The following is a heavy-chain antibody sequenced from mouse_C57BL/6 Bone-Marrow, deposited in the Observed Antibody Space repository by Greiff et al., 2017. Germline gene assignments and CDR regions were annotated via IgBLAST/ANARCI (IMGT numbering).Heavy chain of an antibody. D-gene: IGHD1-1*01. CDR3: ASDYYGSSRSDV. V-gene: IGHV14-3*01. Sequence: EVQGVESVAELVRPGASVKLSCTASGFNIKNTYMHWVKQRPEQGLEWIGRIDPANGNTKYAPKFQGKATITADTSSNTAYLQLSSLTSEDTAIYYCASDYYGSSRSDVWGTGTTVTVSS. CDR1: GFNIKNTY. J-gene: IGHJ1*03. CDR2: IDPANGNT.